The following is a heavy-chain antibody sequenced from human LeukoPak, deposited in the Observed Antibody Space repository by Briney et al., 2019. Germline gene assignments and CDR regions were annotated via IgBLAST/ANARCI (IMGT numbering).Heavy chain of an antibody. J-gene: IGHJ4*02. CDR1: GFTFSTYA. V-gene: IGHV3-23*01. Sequence: GGSLRLSCAASGFTFSTYAMSWVRQAPGKGLEWVSAISGSGGSTYYADSVKGRFTISRDNSKNSLYLQMNSLKAEDTAVYYCAKADSYADHPFDYWGQGPLVTAPS. CDR3: AKADSYADHPFDY. D-gene: IGHD2-2*01. CDR2: ISGSGGST.